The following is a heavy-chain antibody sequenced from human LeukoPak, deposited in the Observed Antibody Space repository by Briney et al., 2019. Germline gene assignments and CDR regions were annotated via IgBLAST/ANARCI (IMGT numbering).Heavy chain of an antibody. CDR3: ARAYGSGSYGIYYGMDV. J-gene: IGHJ6*04. V-gene: IGHV1-46*01. CDR1: GYTFTSYY. CDR2: INPSGGST. D-gene: IGHD3-10*01. Sequence: ASVKVSCKASGYTFTSYYMHWVRQAPGQGLEWMGIINPSGGSTSYAQKFQGRVTMTRDTSTSTVYMELSSLRSEDTAVYYCARAYGSGSYGIYYGMDVRGKGTTVTVSS.